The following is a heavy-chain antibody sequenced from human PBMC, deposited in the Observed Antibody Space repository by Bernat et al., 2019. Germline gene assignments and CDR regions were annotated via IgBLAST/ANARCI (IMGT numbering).Heavy chain of an antibody. CDR3: ARSPTMVTFPRFDY. Sequence: QVQLQESGPGLVKPSETLSLTCTVSGGSISSYYWSWIRQPPGKGLDWIGYVYHTGSTNYNPSLKSRVTMSVDPSKNQFSLNLTSVAAADTAVYYCARSPTMVTFPRFDYWGQGTLVTVSS. CDR2: VYHTGST. CDR1: GGSISSYY. V-gene: IGHV4-59*01. D-gene: IGHD5-18*01. J-gene: IGHJ4*02.